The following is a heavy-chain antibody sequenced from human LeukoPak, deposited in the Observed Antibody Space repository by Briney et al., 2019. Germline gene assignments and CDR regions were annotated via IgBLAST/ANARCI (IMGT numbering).Heavy chain of an antibody. CDR2: VSSDGSIQ. CDR3: ARDSEPSIGAFDL. V-gene: IGHV3-30*19. CDR1: GFTFSNYG. D-gene: IGHD6-19*01. J-gene: IGHJ3*01. Sequence: PGGSLRLSCAASGFTFSNYGIHWIRQPPGEGLEWLAGVSSDGSIQYYAASMKGQFTISRDNSKNTVYLQVNGLRLEDTAVYYCARDSEPSIGAFDLWGQGSMVSVSS.